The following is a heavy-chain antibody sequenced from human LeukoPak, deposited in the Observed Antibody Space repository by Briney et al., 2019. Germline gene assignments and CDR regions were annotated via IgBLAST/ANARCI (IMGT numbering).Heavy chain of an antibody. J-gene: IGHJ4*02. CDR3: ARSPPNYSGSYCFDY. CDR2: IYYSGST. CDR1: GGSISSSSYY. V-gene: IGHV4-39*07. Sequence: SETQSLTCTVSGGSISSSSYYWGWIRQPPGKGLEWIGSIYYSGSTYYNPSLKSRVTISVDTSKNQFSLKLSSVTAADTAVYYCARSPPNYSGSYCFDYWGQGTLVTVSS. D-gene: IGHD1-26*01.